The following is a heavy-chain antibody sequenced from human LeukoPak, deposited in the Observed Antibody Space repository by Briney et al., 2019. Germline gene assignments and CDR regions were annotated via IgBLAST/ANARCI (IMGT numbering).Heavy chain of an antibody. D-gene: IGHD2-15*01. CDR1: GFTFSTHW. J-gene: IGHJ4*02. CDR3: ARDFYSRGY. V-gene: IGHV3-74*01. Sequence: PGGSLRLSCAASGFTFSTHWMHWVRQAPGKGLVWVSRINTDGSSRSYADSVKGRFTISRDNAKNTLYLQMNSLRAEDTAVYYCARDFYSRGYWGQGTLVTVYS. CDR2: INTDGSSR.